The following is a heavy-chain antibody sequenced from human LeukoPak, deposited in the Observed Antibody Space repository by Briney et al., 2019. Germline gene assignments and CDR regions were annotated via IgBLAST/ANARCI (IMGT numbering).Heavy chain of an antibody. CDR1: GGYISSYY. Sequence: SEALSLTCTVSGGYISSYYWSWIRQPPGKGLEWIGCIYYSGSTNYNPSLKSRVTISVDTSKNQFSLKLSSVTAADTAVYYCARGPYYYDSSGYYHWGQGTLVTVSS. CDR2: IYYSGST. D-gene: IGHD3-22*01. CDR3: ARGPYYYDSSGYYH. J-gene: IGHJ5*02. V-gene: IGHV4-59*01.